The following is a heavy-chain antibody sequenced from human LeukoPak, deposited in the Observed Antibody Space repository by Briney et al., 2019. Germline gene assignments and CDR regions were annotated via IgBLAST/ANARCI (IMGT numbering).Heavy chain of an antibody. V-gene: IGHV4-59*01. Sequence: SETLSLTCTVSGGSISSYYWSWIRQPPGKGLEWVGQIYYRGTTNYNPSLKSRVTISIDTSKNQFSLKLNSVTAADTAVYYCARGLSSGWLLSVDYWGQGTLVTVSS. CDR1: GGSISSYY. D-gene: IGHD6-19*01. CDR2: IYYRGTT. J-gene: IGHJ4*02. CDR3: ARGLSSGWLLSVDY.